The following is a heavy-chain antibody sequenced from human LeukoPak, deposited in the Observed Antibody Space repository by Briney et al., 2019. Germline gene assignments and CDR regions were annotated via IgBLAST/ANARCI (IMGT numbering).Heavy chain of an antibody. CDR1: GFTFSTYE. CDR3: ARDVVVGGDDAFDI. Sequence: GGSLRLSCAASGFTFSTYEMNWVRQAPGKGLEWISYIDSSGTTIYYADFAKGRFTISRDNAKNSLYLQMNSLRAEDTALYYCARDVVVGGDDAFDIWGQGTMVTVSS. J-gene: IGHJ3*02. V-gene: IGHV3-48*03. CDR2: IDSSGTTI. D-gene: IGHD2-21*01.